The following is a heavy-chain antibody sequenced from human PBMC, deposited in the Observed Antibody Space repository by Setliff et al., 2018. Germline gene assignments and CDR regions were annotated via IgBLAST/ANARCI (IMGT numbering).Heavy chain of an antibody. CDR1: GYTFTSYA. CDR3: ASSVSSYYDSRGYPLWAFDI. Sequence: ASVKVSCKASGYTFTSYAMHLVRQAPGQRLEWMGWINAGNGNTKDSQKFQGRVTITRYTSASTAYMELSSLRSEDTAVYYCASSVSSYYDSRGYPLWAFDIWGQGTMVTVSS. J-gene: IGHJ3*02. V-gene: IGHV1-3*01. CDR2: INAGNGNT. D-gene: IGHD3-22*01.